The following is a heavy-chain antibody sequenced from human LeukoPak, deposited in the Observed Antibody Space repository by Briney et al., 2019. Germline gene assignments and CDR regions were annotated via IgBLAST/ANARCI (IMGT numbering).Heavy chain of an antibody. CDR1: GGSFSGYY. Sequence: PSETLSLTCAVYGGSFSGYYWSWIRQPPGKGLEWIGEINHSGSTNYSPSLKSRVTISVDTSKNQFSLKLSSVTAADTAVYYCARGRRNSPRIFGVVTPINWFDPWGQGTLVTVSS. J-gene: IGHJ5*02. V-gene: IGHV4-34*01. CDR2: INHSGST. D-gene: IGHD3-3*01. CDR3: ARGRRNSPRIFGVVTPINWFDP.